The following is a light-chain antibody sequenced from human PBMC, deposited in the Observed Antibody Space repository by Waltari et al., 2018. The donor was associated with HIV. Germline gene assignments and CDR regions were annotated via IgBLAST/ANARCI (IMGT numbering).Light chain of an antibody. CDR2: GAS. CDR3: QQYNAWPL. CDR1: QSISSN. J-gene: IGKJ2*01. V-gene: IGKV3-15*01. Sequence: ELVMTQSPATLSVSPGERATLPCRASQSISSNLAWYQQKPGQVPRILIYGASTRATGSPARFRGSGSGTEFTSTISSLQSEDVAVYYCQQYNAWPLFGQGTKLEIK.